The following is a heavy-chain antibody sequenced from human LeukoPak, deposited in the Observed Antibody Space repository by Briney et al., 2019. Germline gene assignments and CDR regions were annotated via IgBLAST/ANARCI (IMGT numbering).Heavy chain of an antibody. Sequence: GGSLRLSCAVSGFSFSDYEMNWVRQAPGKGLECVSYISKSGTEIYYADSVKGQFTISRDSAKSSLYLQMNSLREDDTAIYYCARRFDSWGQGTLVTVSS. CDR3: ARRFDS. V-gene: IGHV3-48*03. CDR1: GFSFSDYE. J-gene: IGHJ4*02. CDR2: ISKSGTEI.